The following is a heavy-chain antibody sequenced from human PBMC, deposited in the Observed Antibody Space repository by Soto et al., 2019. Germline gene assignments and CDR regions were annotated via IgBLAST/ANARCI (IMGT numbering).Heavy chain of an antibody. V-gene: IGHV3-33*08. J-gene: IGHJ4*02. Sequence: GGSLRLSCAASGFTFSSYGMHWVGQAPGKGLEWVAVVWYDGSSNSGTFARYASSVKGRFSISRDNANNSLYLEMNSLSVEDTAVYYCARSGDNFNVLDYWGQGTPVTVSS. CDR1: GFTFSSYG. D-gene: IGHD1-1*01. CDR2: VWYDGSSN. CDR3: ARSGDNFNVLDY.